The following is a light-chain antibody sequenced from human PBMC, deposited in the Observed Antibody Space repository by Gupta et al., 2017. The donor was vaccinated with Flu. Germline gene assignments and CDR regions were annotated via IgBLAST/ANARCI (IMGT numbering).Light chain of an antibody. CDR3: QQDYSIPWT. V-gene: IGKV4-1*01. CDR1: QSGLSSSDNKIC. Sequence: DIVVTQSPESLAVSLGERATINCKSSQSGLSSSDNKICLAWFQQKPGQSPRLLIYGASIRETGVPDRFSGSGSGTDFTLTISGLQAEDVAVYYCQQDYSIPWTFGQGTKVENK. J-gene: IGKJ1*01. CDR2: GAS.